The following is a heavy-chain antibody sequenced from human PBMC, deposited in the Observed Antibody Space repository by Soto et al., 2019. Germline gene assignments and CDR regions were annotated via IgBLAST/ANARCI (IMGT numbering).Heavy chain of an antibody. D-gene: IGHD1-26*01. J-gene: IGHJ4*02. CDR2: INPDVNAT. CDR1: GFTFSTNW. Sequence: EVQLVESGGGLVQPGGSLRLSCSASGFTFSTNWMNWVRQAPGVGLEEVAMINPDVNATFYVDSVKGRFTISRDNAKNSLFLHMNCLRAEDTAIHYCARDPGWGAFDSWGQGTLVTVSS. CDR3: ARDPGWGAFDS. V-gene: IGHV3-7*03.